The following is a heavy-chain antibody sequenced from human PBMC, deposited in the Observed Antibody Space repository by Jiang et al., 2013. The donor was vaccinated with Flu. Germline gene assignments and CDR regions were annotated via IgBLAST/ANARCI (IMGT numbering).Heavy chain of an antibody. CDR1: GGSISSYY. Sequence: LLKPSETLSLTCTVSGGSISSYYWSWIRQPPGKGLEWIGYIYYSGSTNYNPSLKSRVTISVDTSKNQFSLKLSSVTAADTAVYYCARSGSYGPGYIAVAGAEYFQHWGQGTLVTVSS. J-gene: IGHJ1*01. CDR3: ARSGSYGPGYIAVAGAEYFQH. D-gene: IGHD6-19*01. V-gene: IGHV4-59*08. CDR2: IYYSGST.